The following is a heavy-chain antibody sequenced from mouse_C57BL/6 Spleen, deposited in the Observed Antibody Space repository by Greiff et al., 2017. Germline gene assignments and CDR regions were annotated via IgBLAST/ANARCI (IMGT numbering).Heavy chain of an antibody. CDR2: IYPGSGNT. CDR1: GYTFTDYY. J-gene: IGHJ3*01. V-gene: IGHV1-76*01. D-gene: IGHD2-3*01. Sequence: VQLQQSGAELVRPGASVKLSCKASGYTFTDYYINWVKQRPGPGLEWIARIYPGSGNTYYNEKFKGKATLTAEKSSSTAYMQLSSLTSEDSAVYFCAREERLLPLAYWGQGTLVTVSA. CDR3: AREERLLPLAY.